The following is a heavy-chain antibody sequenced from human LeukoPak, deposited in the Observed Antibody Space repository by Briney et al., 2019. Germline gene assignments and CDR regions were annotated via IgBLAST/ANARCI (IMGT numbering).Heavy chain of an antibody. Sequence: SETLSLTCTVSGDSFSAYYWSWIRQPPGRGLEWIGYIYSSGNTNYNPSLKSRVTISVGTSKKQHSLKLTSVTAADTAVYYCAIHTTDYISSFMDVWGKGTTVTVSS. J-gene: IGHJ6*03. D-gene: IGHD4-11*01. CDR2: IYSSGNT. CDR3: AIHTTDYISSFMDV. CDR1: GDSFSAYY. V-gene: IGHV4-4*09.